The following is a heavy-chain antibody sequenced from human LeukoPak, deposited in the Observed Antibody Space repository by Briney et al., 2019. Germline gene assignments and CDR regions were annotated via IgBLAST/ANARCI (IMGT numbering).Heavy chain of an antibody. V-gene: IGHV4-59*01. CDR2: IYYSGST. CDR1: GGSISSYY. J-gene: IGHJ4*02. CDR3: ARGHYDFWSGYLGAPFAY. Sequence: SETLSLTCTVSGGSISSYYWSWLRRPPGKGLEWIGYIYYSGSTNYNPSLKSRVTISVDTSKNQFSLKLSSVTAADTAVYYCARGHYDFWSGYLGAPFAYWGQGTLVTVSS. D-gene: IGHD3-3*01.